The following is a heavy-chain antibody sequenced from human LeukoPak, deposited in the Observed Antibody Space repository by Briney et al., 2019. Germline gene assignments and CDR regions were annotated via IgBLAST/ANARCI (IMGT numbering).Heavy chain of an antibody. J-gene: IGHJ3*02. Sequence: GGSLRLSCAVSGFTFNTYWMSWVRQAPGKGLEWVASIKQDGSEKYYVDSVKGRFTISRDNSKNTLYLQMSSLRAEDTAVYYCAKDRLRRDAFDIWGQGTMVTVSS. V-gene: IGHV3-7*03. D-gene: IGHD4-17*01. CDR2: IKQDGSEK. CDR1: GFTFNTYW. CDR3: AKDRLRRDAFDI.